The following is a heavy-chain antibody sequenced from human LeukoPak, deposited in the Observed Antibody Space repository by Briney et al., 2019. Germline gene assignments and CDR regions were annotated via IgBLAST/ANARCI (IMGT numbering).Heavy chain of an antibody. D-gene: IGHD1-20*01. V-gene: IGHV1-2*02. CDR2: INPNSGGT. CDR1: GYTFTGYY. CDR3: FIEVTGTTSDRSGDY. Sequence: ASVKVSCKASGYTFTGYYMHWVRQAPGQGLEWMGWINPNSGGTNYAQKFQGRVTMTRDTSISTAYMELSSLRSEDTAVYYCFIEVTGTTSDRSGDYWGQGTLVTVSS. J-gene: IGHJ4*02.